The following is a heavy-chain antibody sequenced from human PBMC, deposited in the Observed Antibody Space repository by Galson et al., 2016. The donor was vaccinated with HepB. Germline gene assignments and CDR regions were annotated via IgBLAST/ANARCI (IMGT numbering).Heavy chain of an antibody. D-gene: IGHD3-16*01. CDR2: LTRRGVAT. V-gene: IGHV3-23*01. CDR1: GFSFSNSG. CDR3: GKHGGFDY. Sequence: SLRLSCAASGFSFSNSGMSWVRQAPGRGLEWVSGLTRRGVATHYADFVKGRFTISRDNSKNTLYLYMNNLTAGDTAIYYCGKHGGFDYWGQGALVTVSS. J-gene: IGHJ4*02.